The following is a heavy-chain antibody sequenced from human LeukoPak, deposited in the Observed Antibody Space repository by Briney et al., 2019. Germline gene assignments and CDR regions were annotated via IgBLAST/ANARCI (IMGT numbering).Heavy chain of an antibody. CDR2: ISAYNGNT. CDR3: AREIDSSGYYLFDY. D-gene: IGHD3-22*01. Sequence: ASVKVSCKASGYTFTSYGISWVRQAPGQGLERMGWISAYNGNTNCAQKLQGRVTMTTDTSTSTAYMELRSLRSDDTAVYYCAREIDSSGYYLFDYWGQGTLVTVPS. V-gene: IGHV1-18*01. CDR1: GYTFTSYG. J-gene: IGHJ4*02.